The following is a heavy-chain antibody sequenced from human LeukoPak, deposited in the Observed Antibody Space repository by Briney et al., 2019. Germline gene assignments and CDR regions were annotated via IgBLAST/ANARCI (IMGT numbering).Heavy chain of an antibody. V-gene: IGHV1-2*02. Sequence: ASVKVSCTASGYTFTDYYIHWVRQAPGQGLEWMGWINPADGGTKFAQNFQVRVTMTSDTSISTAYMELSSLRSDDTAVYYCARLQGGGSYRNFDYWGQGTLVTVSS. CDR1: GYTFTDYY. D-gene: IGHD3-16*02. CDR3: ARLQGGGSYRNFDY. J-gene: IGHJ4*02. CDR2: INPADGGT.